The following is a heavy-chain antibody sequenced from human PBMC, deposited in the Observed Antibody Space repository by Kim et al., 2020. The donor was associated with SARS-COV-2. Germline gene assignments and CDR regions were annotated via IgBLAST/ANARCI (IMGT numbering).Heavy chain of an antibody. CDR2: INNSGGT. J-gene: IGHJ3*02. Sequence: SETLSLTCTVSGGSISSGGYYWSWIRQHPGKGLGWIGYINNSGGTSYNRSLRSRVTISVDTSKNQFPLKLSSVTAADTAVYYCARARGGTMILVVIGAFDIWGQGTMVTVSS. CDR1: GGSISSGGYY. D-gene: IGHD3-22*01. CDR3: ARARGGTMILVVIGAFDI. V-gene: IGHV4-31*03.